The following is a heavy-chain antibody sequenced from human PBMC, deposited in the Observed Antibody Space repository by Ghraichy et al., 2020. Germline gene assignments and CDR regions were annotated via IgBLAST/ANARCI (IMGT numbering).Heavy chain of an antibody. Sequence: GGSLRLSCAASGFTFSSYAMSWVRQAPGQGLEWVSAISGSGGSTYYADSVKGRFTISRDNSKNTLYLQMNSLRAEDTAVDYCAKGVYCSSTSGDEDYWGQGALCTVSS. J-gene: IGHJ4*02. CDR1: GFTFSSYA. CDR3: AKGVYCSSTSGDEDY. V-gene: IGHV3-23*01. D-gene: IGHD2-2*01. CDR2: ISGSGGST.